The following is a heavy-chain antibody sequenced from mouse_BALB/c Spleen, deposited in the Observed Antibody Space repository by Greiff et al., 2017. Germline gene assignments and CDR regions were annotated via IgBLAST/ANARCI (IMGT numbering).Heavy chain of an antibody. J-gene: IGHJ1*01. CDR3: ARWGLGREDWYFDV. CDR2: INPYNDGT. V-gene: IGHV1-14*01. CDR1: GYTFTSYV. Sequence: VQLKESGPELVKPGASVKMSCKASGYTFTSYVMHWVKQKPGQGLEWIGYINPYNDGTKYNEKFKGKATLTSDKSSSTAYMELSSLTSEDSAVYYCARWGLGREDWYFDVGGEGTTVTVSS. D-gene: IGHD4-1*01.